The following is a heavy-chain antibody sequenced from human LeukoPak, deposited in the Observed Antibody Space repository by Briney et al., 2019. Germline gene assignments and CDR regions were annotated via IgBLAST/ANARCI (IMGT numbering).Heavy chain of an antibody. CDR3: ARAPPIGATYSFGF. V-gene: IGHV3-72*01. D-gene: IGHD2/OR15-2a*01. CDR1: GFTFSDHY. J-gene: IGHJ4*02. CDR2: SRDKAHSYTT. Sequence: GGSLRLSCAASGFTFSDHYMDWVRQAPGKGLEWVGRSRDKAHSYTTEYATSVKGRFTISRDETKNSLYLQMNSLRTEDTAVYYCARAPPIGATYSFGFWGQGILVSVSS.